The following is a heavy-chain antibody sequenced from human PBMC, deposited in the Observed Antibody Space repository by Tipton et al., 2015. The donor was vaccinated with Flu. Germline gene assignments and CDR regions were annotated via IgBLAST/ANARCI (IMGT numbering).Heavy chain of an antibody. CDR1: GYTFTGYY. J-gene: IGHJ4*02. Sequence: QSGAEVKKPGASVKVSCKASGYTFTGYYMHWVRQAPGQGLEWMGWINPNSGGTNYAQKFQGRVTMTRDTSISTAYMELSRLRSDDTAVYYCARGTPSFWSGKGYFDYWGQGTLVTVSS. V-gene: IGHV1-2*02. CDR3: ARGTPSFWSGKGYFDY. D-gene: IGHD3-3*01. CDR2: INPNSGGT.